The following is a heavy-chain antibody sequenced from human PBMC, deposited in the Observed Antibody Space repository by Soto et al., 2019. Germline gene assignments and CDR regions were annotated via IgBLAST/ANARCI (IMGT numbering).Heavy chain of an antibody. CDR2: ISNTGNTK. V-gene: IGHV3-48*01. J-gene: IGHJ4*02. CDR3: ANYDYGY. D-gene: IGHD4-17*01. Sequence: EVQLVESGGDLVQPGESLRLSCIASGFTFSSYTMNWVRQAPGKGLEWVSSISNTGNTKYYKDSVKGRFTISRDNAKNSLYLQMNSLRAEDTAVYYCANYDYGYWGQGTLVTVSS. CDR1: GFTFSSYT.